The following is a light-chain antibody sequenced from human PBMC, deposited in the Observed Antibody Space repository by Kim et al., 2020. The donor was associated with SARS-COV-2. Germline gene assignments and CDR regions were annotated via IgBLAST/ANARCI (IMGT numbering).Light chain of an antibody. V-gene: IGLV1-44*01. Sequence: QSVLTQPPSASGTPGQRVTISCSGSSSNIGSNTVNWYQQFPGTAPKLLIYNNDQRPSGVPDRFSGSKSDTSASLAISGLQSEDEAEYYCSAWDDSLNGQVVFGGGTQLTVL. CDR3: SAWDDSLNGQVV. J-gene: IGLJ2*01. CDR1: SSNIGSNT. CDR2: NND.